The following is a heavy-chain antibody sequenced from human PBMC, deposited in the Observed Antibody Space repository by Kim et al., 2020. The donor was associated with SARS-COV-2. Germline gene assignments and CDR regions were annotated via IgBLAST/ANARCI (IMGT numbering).Heavy chain of an antibody. CDR2: INHSGST. Sequence: SETLSLTCAVYGGSFSGYYWSWIRQPPGKGLEWIGEINHSGSTNYNPSLKSRVTISVDTSKNQFSLKLSSVTAADTAVYYCASLGCSSTSCYDYYYYYGMDVWGQGTTVTVSS. CDR1: GGSFSGYY. CDR3: ASLGCSSTSCYDYYYYYGMDV. J-gene: IGHJ6*02. D-gene: IGHD2-2*01. V-gene: IGHV4-34*01.